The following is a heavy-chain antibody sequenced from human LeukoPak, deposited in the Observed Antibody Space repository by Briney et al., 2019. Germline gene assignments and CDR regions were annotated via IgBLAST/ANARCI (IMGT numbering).Heavy chain of an antibody. Sequence: HPGGSLRLSCAASGFTFSSYWMSWVRQAPGKGLEWVANIKQDGSEKYYVDSVKGRFTISRDNAKNSLYLQMNSLRAEDTAVYYCARAGYYDFWSGYYSDAFDIWGQGTMVTVSS. CDR2: IKQDGSEK. V-gene: IGHV3-7*01. CDR1: GFTFSSYW. J-gene: IGHJ3*02. D-gene: IGHD3-3*01. CDR3: ARAGYYDFWSGYYSDAFDI.